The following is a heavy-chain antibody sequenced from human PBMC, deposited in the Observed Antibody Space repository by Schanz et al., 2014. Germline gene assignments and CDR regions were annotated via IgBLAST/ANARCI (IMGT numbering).Heavy chain of an antibody. Sequence: QVQLVQSGREVKKPGASVNVSCEASGGTFRSYTVSWVRQAPGQGLEWMGRITPTLGKVDYAQKFQGRVTITADIFTSTAYMELISLTSEDTAVYYCARDPQYYYGSGRGYWGQGTLVTVST. J-gene: IGHJ4*02. CDR3: ARDPQYYYGSGRGY. V-gene: IGHV1-69*04. CDR2: ITPTLGKV. D-gene: IGHD3-10*01. CDR1: GGTFRSYT.